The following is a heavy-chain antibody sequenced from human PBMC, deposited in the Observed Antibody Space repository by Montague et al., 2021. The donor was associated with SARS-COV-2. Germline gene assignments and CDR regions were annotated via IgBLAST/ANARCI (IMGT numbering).Heavy chain of an antibody. CDR3: ARWDPQTLTLIGLRGKSANDY. CDR2: INHSGTT. CDR1: GGSFSGYY. J-gene: IGHJ4*02. Sequence: SETLSLTCAVYGGSFSGYYWTWIRQSPGKGLEWIAEINHSGTTNYNFNPSLRSRVTISVDTSKSQFSLKLSSVTVADTGVYYCARWDPQTLTLIGLRGKSANDYWGQGTLVTVSS. V-gene: IGHV4-34*01. D-gene: IGHD4-23*01.